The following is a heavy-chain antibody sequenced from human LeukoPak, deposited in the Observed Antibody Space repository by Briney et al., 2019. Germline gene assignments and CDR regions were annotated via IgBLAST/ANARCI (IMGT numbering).Heavy chain of an antibody. CDR3: ARDSYVVGPFQH. CDR1: GFTFSSQG. CDR2: INQAGSEK. V-gene: IGHV3-7*01. Sequence: PGGSLRLSCAASGFTFSSQGMSWVRQAPGKGLEWVANINQAGSEKNYVDSVKGRFTISRDNAKNSLYLHVNSLRAEDTAVYYCARDSYVVGPFQHWGQGTLVTVSS. J-gene: IGHJ1*01. D-gene: IGHD2-21*01.